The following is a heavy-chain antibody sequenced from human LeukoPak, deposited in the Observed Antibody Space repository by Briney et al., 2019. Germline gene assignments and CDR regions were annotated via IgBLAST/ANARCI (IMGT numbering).Heavy chain of an antibody. CDR2: ISASSNYR. CDR1: AFTFSSYD. V-gene: IGHV3-23*01. D-gene: IGHD2-2*01. J-gene: IGHJ2*01. CDR3: ARVQRSCVSASCHLWYFDL. Sequence: GGSLRLSCAISAFTFSSYDLSWVRQAPGKGLEWVSQISASSNYRYYADSVKDRFTISRDNPKRTLFLQMNSLRAEDTAVYYCARVQRSCVSASCHLWYFDLWGRGTLVTVST.